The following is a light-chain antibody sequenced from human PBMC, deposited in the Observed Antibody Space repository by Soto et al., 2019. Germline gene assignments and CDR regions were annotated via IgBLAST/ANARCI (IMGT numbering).Light chain of an antibody. V-gene: IGKV3-20*01. CDR1: QSVSNNY. CDR3: QQYGSSGT. Sequence: IGLSQSAGTLSLSTGERATLSCRASQSVSNNYLAWYQQKPGQAPRLLIYGASNRATGIPDRFSGSGSGTDFTLTISRLEPEDFAVYYCQQYGSSGTFGQGTKVDIK. J-gene: IGKJ1*01. CDR2: GAS.